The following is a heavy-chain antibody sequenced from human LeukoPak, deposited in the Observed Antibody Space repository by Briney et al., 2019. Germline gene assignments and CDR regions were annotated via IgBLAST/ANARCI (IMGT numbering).Heavy chain of an antibody. J-gene: IGHJ3*02. CDR3: ARKDLRKWELRGAFDI. V-gene: IGHV3-48*04. Sequence: PGGSLRLSCAASGFTFSSYTMNWVRQAPGKGLEWVSYISSSGSTVYYADSVKGRFTISRDNAKNSLYLQMNSLRAEDTAVYYCARKDLRKWELRGAFDIWGQGTMVTVSS. CDR2: ISSSGSTV. D-gene: IGHD1-26*01. CDR1: GFTFSSYT.